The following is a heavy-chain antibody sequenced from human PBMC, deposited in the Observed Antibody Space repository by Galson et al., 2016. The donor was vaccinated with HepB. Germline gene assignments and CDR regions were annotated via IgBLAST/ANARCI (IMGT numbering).Heavy chain of an antibody. CDR1: GYTFRTYG. CDR3: ARTPGYSSGSDY. CDR2: ISAQNGYT. J-gene: IGHJ4*02. V-gene: IGHV1-18*01. D-gene: IGHD6-19*01. Sequence: SVKVSCKAAGYTFRTYGISWVRQAPGQGLEWMGWISAQNGYTKSAEKVQDRISMTTDTSTTTAYMELRSLRSDDTAVYYCARTPGYSSGSDYWGQGTLVTVSS.